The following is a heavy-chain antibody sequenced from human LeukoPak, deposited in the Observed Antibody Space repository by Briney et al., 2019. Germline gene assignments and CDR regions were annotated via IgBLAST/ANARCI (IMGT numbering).Heavy chain of an antibody. V-gene: IGHV4-59*08. CDR2: ITNSGDA. CDR3: ARHVEHAAYFHH. Sequence: SETLSLTCTVAGVSISDFDWSWLRQSPEKGLEWIGWITNSGDANYNPSLESRLAMSAETTKRQLSLRVTSVTDPDTAVYYCARHVEHAAYFHHWGQGILVTVSS. J-gene: IGHJ4*02. CDR1: GVSISDFD. D-gene: IGHD1/OR15-1a*01.